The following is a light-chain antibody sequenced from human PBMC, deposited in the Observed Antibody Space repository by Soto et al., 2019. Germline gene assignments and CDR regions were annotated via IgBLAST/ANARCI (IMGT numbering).Light chain of an antibody. CDR1: QSVSSSY. CDR3: QQYSDLPMT. J-gene: IGKJ5*01. CDR2: GAS. Sequence: EIILTQSPDTLSLSPGESATLSCGASQSVSSSYVAWYQHRPGLAPRLLIHGASRRATGIPDRFSGSASGTDFTLTISRLEPEDFAVYFCQQYSDLPMTFGQGTRLEI. V-gene: IGKV3D-20*01.